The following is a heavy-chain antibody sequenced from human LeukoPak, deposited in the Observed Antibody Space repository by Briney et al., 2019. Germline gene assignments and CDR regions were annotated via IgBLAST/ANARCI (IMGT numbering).Heavy chain of an antibody. Sequence: PSETLSLTCTVSGGSISSYYWSWIRQPPGKGLEWIGYIYYSGSTNYNPSLKSRVTISVDTSKNQFSLKLSSVTAADTAVYYCARRPAPYYYDSSGYYYGYYFDYWGQGTLVTVSS. CDR1: GGSISSYY. D-gene: IGHD3-22*01. CDR3: ARRPAPYYYDSSGYYYGYYFDY. J-gene: IGHJ4*02. V-gene: IGHV4-59*01. CDR2: IYYSGST.